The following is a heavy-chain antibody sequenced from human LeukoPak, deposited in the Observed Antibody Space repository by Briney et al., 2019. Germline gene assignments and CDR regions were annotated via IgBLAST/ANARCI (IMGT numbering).Heavy chain of an antibody. J-gene: IGHJ4*02. Sequence: GGSLRLSCVDSGFTFSRYWMNWVRQAPGKGLEWVSGISWNSGNIGYADSVKGRFTISRDNAKNSLYLQMNSLRAEDTALYYCAKDFPTDYWGQGTLVTVSS. D-gene: IGHD2/OR15-2a*01. CDR3: AKDFPTDY. CDR2: ISWNSGNI. CDR1: GFTFSRYW. V-gene: IGHV3-9*01.